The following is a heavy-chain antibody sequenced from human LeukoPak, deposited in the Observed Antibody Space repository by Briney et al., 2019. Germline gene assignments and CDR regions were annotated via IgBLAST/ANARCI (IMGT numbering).Heavy chain of an antibody. D-gene: IGHD3-3*01. CDR2: INNSGST. J-gene: IGHJ6*03. V-gene: IGHV4-34*01. Sequence: SETLSLTCAVYGGSFSGYYWSWIRQPPGKGLEWIGEINNSGSTNYNPSLKSRVTISVDTSKNQFSLKLSSVTAADTAVYYCARGGSITIFGVVSPYYYYYMDVWGKGTTVTVSS. CDR3: ARGGSITIFGVVSPYYYYYMDV. CDR1: GGSFSGYY.